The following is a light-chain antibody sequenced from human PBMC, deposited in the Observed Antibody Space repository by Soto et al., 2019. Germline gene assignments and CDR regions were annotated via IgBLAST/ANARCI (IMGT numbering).Light chain of an antibody. J-gene: IGKJ4*01. V-gene: IGKV3-20*01. CDR1: QSVSSNY. CDR3: LQHYSWLLT. Sequence: SLWRQLRSIVSXXPGERATVXXTXIQSVSSNYLAWYQQKPGQAPRLLIYGASSRATGIPDRFSGSGSGTDFTLTVSSLQTQDFATYYCLQHYSWLLTFGEGAEVDIK. CDR2: GAS.